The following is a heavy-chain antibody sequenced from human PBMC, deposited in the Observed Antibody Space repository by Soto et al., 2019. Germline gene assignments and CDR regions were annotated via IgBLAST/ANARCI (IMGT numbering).Heavy chain of an antibody. J-gene: IGHJ3*02. CDR1: GFTFGDYA. CDR2: IRSKAYGGTT. D-gene: IGHD1-7*01. Sequence: GGSLRLSCTASGFTFGDYAMSWVRQAPGKGLEWVGFIRSKAYGGTTEYAASVKGRFTISRDDSKSIAYLQMNSLKTEDTAVYYCTSSYTRTVTTWGTGTTVPRYAFDIWGQGTMVTVSS. V-gene: IGHV3-49*04. CDR3: TSSYTRTVTTWGTGTTVPRYAFDI.